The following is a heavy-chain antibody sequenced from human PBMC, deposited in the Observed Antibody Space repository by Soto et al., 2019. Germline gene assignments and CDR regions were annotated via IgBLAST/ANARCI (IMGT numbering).Heavy chain of an antibody. CDR1: GFTFSYYY. V-gene: IGHV3-11*01. J-gene: IGHJ5*02. CDR2: ISSSGSTI. D-gene: IGHD5-18*01. Sequence: GGSLRLSCAASGFTFSYYYMSWIRQAPGKGLEWVSYISSSGSTIYYADSVKGRFTISRDNAKNSLYLQMNSLRAEDTAVYYCARDQNSLEGYWFDPWGQGTLVTVSS. CDR3: ARDQNSLEGYWFDP.